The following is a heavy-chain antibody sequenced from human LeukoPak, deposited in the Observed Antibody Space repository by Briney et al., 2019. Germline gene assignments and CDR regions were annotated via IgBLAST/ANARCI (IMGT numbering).Heavy chain of an antibody. Sequence: ASVKVSCKASGYSFHNYGITWVREAPGQGIDWMGWISTHNGDTKYAKKFQGRVTVTTDTSTRTAYLELRSLRSDDTAVYYCARGPGIATTAPAPYFYGMDVWGQGTTVTVSS. CDR2: ISTHNGDT. V-gene: IGHV1-18*01. D-gene: IGHD6-13*01. CDR1: GYSFHNYG. CDR3: ARGPGIATTAPAPYFYGMDV. J-gene: IGHJ6*02.